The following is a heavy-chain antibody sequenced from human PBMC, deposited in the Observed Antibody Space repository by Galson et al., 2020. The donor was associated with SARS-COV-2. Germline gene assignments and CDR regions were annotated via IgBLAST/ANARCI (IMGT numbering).Heavy chain of an antibody. V-gene: IGHV1-18*01. CDR1: GYSLTDYG. J-gene: IGHJ5*02. Sequence: ASVKVPCKASGYSLTDYGIIWVRQARGQGLEWLGWISAYNGNTNYARQLHGRVTMTTDTSTSTAYMELRRLSSDDTAVYYCARLWLREGWFDPWGQGTLVTVSS. CDR2: ISAYNGNT. D-gene: IGHD3-10*01. CDR3: ARLWLREGWFDP.